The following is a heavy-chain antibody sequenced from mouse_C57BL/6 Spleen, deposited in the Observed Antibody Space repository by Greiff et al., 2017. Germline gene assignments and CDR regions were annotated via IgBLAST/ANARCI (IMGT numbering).Heavy chain of an antibody. CDR3: ARSSLYYGSSYYWYFDV. CDR1: GYTFTSYW. D-gene: IGHD1-1*01. V-gene: IGHV1-69*01. Sequence: QVQLQQSGAELVMPGASVKLSCKASGYTFTSYWMHWVKQRPGQGLEWIGEIDPSDSYTNYNQKFKGKSTLTVDKSSSTAYMQLSSLTSEDSAVYYCARSSLYYGSSYYWYFDVWGTGTTVTVSS. J-gene: IGHJ1*03. CDR2: IDPSDSYT.